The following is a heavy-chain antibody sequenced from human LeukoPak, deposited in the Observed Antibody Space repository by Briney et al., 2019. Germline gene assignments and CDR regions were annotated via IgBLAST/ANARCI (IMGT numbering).Heavy chain of an antibody. V-gene: IGHV4-34*01. CDR3: ARGSYYYDSRRPYYFDY. Sequence: SETLSLTCAVYGGSFSGYYWSWIRQPPGKGLEWIGEINHSVSTNYNPSLKSRVTISVDTSKNQFSLKLSSVTAADTAVYYCARGSYYYDSRRPYYFDYWGQGTLVTVSS. CDR2: INHSVST. CDR1: GGSFSGYY. D-gene: IGHD3-22*01. J-gene: IGHJ4*02.